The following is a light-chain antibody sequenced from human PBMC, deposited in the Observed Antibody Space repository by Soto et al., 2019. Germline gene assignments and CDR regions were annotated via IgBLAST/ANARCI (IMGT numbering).Light chain of an antibody. Sequence: QSVLTQPPSASEPPGQRVTLSCSGSNSNIGINTVNWYQQLPGTAPKLLIYTNDQRPSGVPDRFSGSKSGTSASLAISGLQSEDEADYYCAAWDDSLNALVFGGGTKLTVL. CDR2: TND. CDR1: NSNIGINT. CDR3: AAWDDSLNALV. J-gene: IGLJ2*01. V-gene: IGLV1-44*01.